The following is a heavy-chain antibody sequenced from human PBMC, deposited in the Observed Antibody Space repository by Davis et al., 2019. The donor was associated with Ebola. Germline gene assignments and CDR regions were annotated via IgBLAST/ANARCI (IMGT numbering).Heavy chain of an antibody. CDR3: ARLNIPGRLAAAGPRLGMDV. CDR1: GYSFTSYW. J-gene: IGHJ6*02. D-gene: IGHD6-13*01. V-gene: IGHV5-51*01. Sequence: GESLKISCKGSGYSFTSYWIGWVRQMPGKGLEWMGIIYPGDSDTRYSPSFQGQVTISADKSISTAYLQWSSLKASDTAMYYCARLNIPGRLAAAGPRLGMDVWGQGTTVTVSS. CDR2: IYPGDSDT.